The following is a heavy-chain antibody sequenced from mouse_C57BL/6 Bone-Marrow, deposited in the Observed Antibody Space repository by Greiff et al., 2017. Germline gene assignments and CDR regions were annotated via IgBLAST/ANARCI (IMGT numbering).Heavy chain of an antibody. Sequence: EVQLLQSGAELVRPGASVTLSCTASGFNIKDDYMDWVQQRPEQGLEWIGWIVPENGDSESASNFQGQATITTDTSSNTAYLQRISLTSEDTAVYYSTLTTAWGQGTLVTVSA. CDR3: TLTTA. J-gene: IGHJ3*02. CDR1: GFNIKDDY. V-gene: IGHV14-4*01. D-gene: IGHD1-2*01. CDR2: IVPENGDS.